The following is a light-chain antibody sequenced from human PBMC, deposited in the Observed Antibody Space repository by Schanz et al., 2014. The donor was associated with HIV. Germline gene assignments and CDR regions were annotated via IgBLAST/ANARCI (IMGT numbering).Light chain of an antibody. V-gene: IGLV2-14*02. CDR3: SSYTSSSTPYYV. CDR2: EVT. Sequence: QSALTQPASVSGSPGQSITISCTGTSNDVGTTNRVSWYQQHPDKAPKLMIYEVTRRPPGVSSRFSGSKSGNTASLTISGLQAEDEADYFCSSYTSSSTPYYVFGTGTKLTVL. CDR1: SNDVGTTNR. J-gene: IGLJ1*01.